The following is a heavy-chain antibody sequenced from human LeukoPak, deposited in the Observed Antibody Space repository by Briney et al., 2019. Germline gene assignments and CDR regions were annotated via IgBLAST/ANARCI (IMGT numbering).Heavy chain of an antibody. V-gene: IGHV4-39*01. CDR2: IHYTGRT. J-gene: IGHJ4*02. CDR1: RGSISNYY. CDR3: ASRVVVIQY. D-gene: IGHD3-22*01. Sequence: PSETLSLTCTVSRGSISNYYWGWIRQPPGKGLEWIGTIHYTGRTYYNPSLKSRVTISVDTSRNQFSLKLSSVTAADTAIYYCASRVVVIQYWGQGTLVTVSS.